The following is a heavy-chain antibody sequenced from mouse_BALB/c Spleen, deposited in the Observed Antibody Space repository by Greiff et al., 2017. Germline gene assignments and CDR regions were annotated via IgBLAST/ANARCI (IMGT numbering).Heavy chain of an antibody. Sequence: LVESGAELVRPGVSVKISCKGSGYTFTDYAMHWVKQSHAKSLEWIGVISTYYGDASYNQKFKGKATMTVDKSSSTAYMELARLTSEDSAIYYCARERGRSAMDYWGQGTSVTVSS. CDR1: GYTFTDYA. CDR2: ISTYYGDA. CDR3: ARERGRSAMDY. J-gene: IGHJ4*01. V-gene: IGHV1S137*01.